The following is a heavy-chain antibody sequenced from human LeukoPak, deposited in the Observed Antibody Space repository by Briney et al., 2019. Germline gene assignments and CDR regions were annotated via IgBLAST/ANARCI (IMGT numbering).Heavy chain of an antibody. J-gene: IGHJ3*01. Sequence: GESLQISCKGSGYSFTNYWIGWVRQMPGKGLEWMGTIYPGDSDTKYRPSFQGQVTISADKSISTAYLQWSSLKDSDTAMYYCARPGWGDGGSWGQGTMVTVSS. D-gene: IGHD3-16*01. CDR1: GYSFTNYW. V-gene: IGHV5-51*01. CDR3: ARPGWGDGGS. CDR2: IYPGDSDT.